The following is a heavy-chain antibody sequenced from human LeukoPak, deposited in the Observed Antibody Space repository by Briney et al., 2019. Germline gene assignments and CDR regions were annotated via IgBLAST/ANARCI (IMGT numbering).Heavy chain of an antibody. CDR3: ATGYSSTWYHFDY. CDR2: IYHSGST. J-gene: IGHJ4*02. CDR1: GDSISRYY. Sequence: SETLSLTCTVSGDSISRYYWSWIRQPPGKGLEWIGYIYHSGSTNYNPSLKSRVTISADTSKDQFSLKLASVTAADTAVYYCATGYSSTWYHFDYWGQGTLVTVSS. D-gene: IGHD6-13*01. V-gene: IGHV4-59*01.